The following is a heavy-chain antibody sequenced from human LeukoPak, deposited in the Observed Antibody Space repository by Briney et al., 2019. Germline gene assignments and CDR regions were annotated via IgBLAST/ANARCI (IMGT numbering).Heavy chain of an antibody. CDR3: AKVAYCGGDCYSGWFDP. D-gene: IGHD2-21*02. J-gene: IGHJ5*02. V-gene: IGHV3-23*01. CDR1: GFTFSSYA. Sequence: GGSLRLSCAASGFTFSSYAMSWVRQAPGKGLEWVSAISGSGGSTYYADSVKGWFTISRDNSKNTLYLQMNSLRAGDTAVYYCAKVAYCGGDCYSGWFDPWGQGTLVTVSS. CDR2: ISGSGGST.